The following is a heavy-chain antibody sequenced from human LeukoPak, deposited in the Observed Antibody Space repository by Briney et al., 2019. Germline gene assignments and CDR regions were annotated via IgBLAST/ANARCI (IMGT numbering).Heavy chain of an antibody. CDR1: GGSISSNNW. CDR3: ASYSYYYDSSGYFDY. J-gene: IGHJ4*02. Sequence: SGTLSLTCAVSGGSISSNNWWGWVRQPPGKGLEWIGEIYHSGSTNYNPSLKSRVTISVDTSKNQFSLKLSSVTAADTAVYYCASYSYYYDSSGYFDYWGQGTLVTVPS. V-gene: IGHV4-4*02. D-gene: IGHD3-22*01. CDR2: IYHSGST.